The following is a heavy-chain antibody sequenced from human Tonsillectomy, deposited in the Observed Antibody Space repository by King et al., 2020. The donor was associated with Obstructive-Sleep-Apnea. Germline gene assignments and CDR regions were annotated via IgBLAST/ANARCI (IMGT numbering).Heavy chain of an antibody. V-gene: IGHV4-34*01. CDR3: ARVLGAAGPDFYFDY. Sequence: VQLQQWGTGLLQPSETLSLTCAVYGGSFSNYYWSWIRQPPGKGLEWIAEINHGGSTNYNPSLKSRVTRAVVTSRNQFSLKLHSVTAADTAVYYCARVLGAAGPDFYFDYWGQGTLVTVSS. CDR1: GGSFSNYY. CDR2: INHGGST. J-gene: IGHJ4*02. D-gene: IGHD1-26*01.